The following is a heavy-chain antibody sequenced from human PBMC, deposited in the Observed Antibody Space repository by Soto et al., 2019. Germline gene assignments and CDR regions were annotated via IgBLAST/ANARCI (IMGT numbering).Heavy chain of an antibody. J-gene: IGHJ6*02. CDR1: GFTFSGSA. V-gene: IGHV3-73*01. D-gene: IGHD2-21*01. Sequence: EVQLVESGGGLVQPGGSLKLSCAASGFTFSGSAKHWVRQASGKGLEWVGRIRSKANSYATAYAASVKGRFTISRDDSKNTAYLQMNSLKTEDTAVYYCTRLASYYYGMDVWGQGTTVTVSS. CDR2: IRSKANSYAT. CDR3: TRLASYYYGMDV.